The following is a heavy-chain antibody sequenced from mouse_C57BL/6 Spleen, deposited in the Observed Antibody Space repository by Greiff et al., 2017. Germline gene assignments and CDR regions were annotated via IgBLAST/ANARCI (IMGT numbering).Heavy chain of an antibody. J-gene: IGHJ1*03. CDR2: ISYDGSN. D-gene: IGHD1-1*01. V-gene: IGHV3-6*01. CDR3: AREGIYYYGSSYGYFDV. CDR1: GYSITSGYY. Sequence: ESGPGLVKPSQSLSLTCSVTGYSITSGYYWNWIRQFPGNKLEWMGYISYDGSNNYNPSLKNRISITRDTAKNQFFLKLNSVTTEDTATYYCAREGIYYYGSSYGYFDVWGTGTTVTVSS.